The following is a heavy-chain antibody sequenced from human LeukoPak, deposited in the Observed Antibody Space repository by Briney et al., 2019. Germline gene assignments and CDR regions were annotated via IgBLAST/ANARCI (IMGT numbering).Heavy chain of an antibody. V-gene: IGHV4-59*01. J-gene: IGHJ4*02. CDR3: ARDSDSVHSPFNY. D-gene: IGHD5/OR15-5a*01. Sequence: PSETLSLTCTVSGGPISSYYWSWIRQPPGKGLEWIGYIYYSGSTNYNPSLQSRVTISVDTSKNQFSLKLSSVTAADTAVYYCARDSDSVHSPFNYWGQGTLVTVSS. CDR1: GGPISSYY. CDR2: IYYSGST.